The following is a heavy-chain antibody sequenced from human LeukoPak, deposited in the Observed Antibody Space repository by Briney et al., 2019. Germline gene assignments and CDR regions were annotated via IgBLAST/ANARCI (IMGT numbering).Heavy chain of an antibody. CDR1: GGSISSYY. V-gene: IGHV4-4*07. D-gene: IGHD5-24*01. CDR2: IYSSGST. J-gene: IGHJ4*02. Sequence: SETLSLTCTVSGGSISSYYWSWIRQPAGKGLEWIGRIYSSGSTNYNPSLKSQVSMSVDTSKNQFSLKLSSVTAADTAVYFCARVQPSRDGYNFDYWGQGTLVTVSS. CDR3: ARVQPSRDGYNFDY.